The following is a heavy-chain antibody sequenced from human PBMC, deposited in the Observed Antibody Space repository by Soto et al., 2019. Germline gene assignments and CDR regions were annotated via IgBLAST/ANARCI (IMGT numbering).Heavy chain of an antibody. Sequence: SGTLSLTCTVSGGSISSYYWSWIRQPPGKGLEWIGYIYYSGSTNYNPSLKSRVTISVDTSKNQFSLKLSSMTAADTAVYYCAAGGGLPRYYWGQGTLVTVSS. CDR3: AAGGGLPRYY. J-gene: IGHJ4*02. CDR2: IYYSGST. V-gene: IGHV4-59*12. CDR1: GGSISSYY. D-gene: IGHD5-12*01.